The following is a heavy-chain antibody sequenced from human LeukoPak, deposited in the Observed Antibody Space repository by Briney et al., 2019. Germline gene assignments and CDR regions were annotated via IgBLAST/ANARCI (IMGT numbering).Heavy chain of an antibody. Sequence: PSETLSLTCTVSGGSISSSSFYWDWIRQPPGKGLEWIGTIFYSGSTYYNPSLKSRVTISVDTSKNQFSLKLRSVTAADTAVYYCGRDYGDYPYWYFDPWGRGTVVTVSS. V-gene: IGHV4-39*01. CDR2: IFYSGST. D-gene: IGHD4-17*01. J-gene: IGHJ2*01. CDR3: GRDYGDYPYWYFDP. CDR1: GGSISSSSFY.